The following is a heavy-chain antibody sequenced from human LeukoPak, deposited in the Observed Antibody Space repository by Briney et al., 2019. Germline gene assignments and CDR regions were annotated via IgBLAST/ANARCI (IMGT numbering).Heavy chain of an antibody. CDR2: ISSSSSYI. Sequence: KAGGSLRLSCAASGFTFTNYWMNWVRQAPGKGLEWVSSISSSSSYIYYADSVKGRFTISRDNAKNSLYLQMNSLRAEDTAVYYSARAKEKQSYYFDYWGQGTLVTVSS. D-gene: IGHD1/OR15-1a*01. CDR3: ARAKEKQSYYFDY. CDR1: GFTFTNYW. J-gene: IGHJ4*02. V-gene: IGHV3-21*01.